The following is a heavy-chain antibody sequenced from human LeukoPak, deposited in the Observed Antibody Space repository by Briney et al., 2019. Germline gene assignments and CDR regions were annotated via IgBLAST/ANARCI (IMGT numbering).Heavy chain of an antibody. V-gene: IGHV3-30-3*01. Sequence: SGGSLRLSCAASGFTFSSYAMHWVRQAPGKGLEWVAVISYDGSNKYYADSVRGRFTISRDNSKSTVYLQMNGLRDDDTAVYFCARDMVALVWFGESYGVDVWGQGTTVIVS. J-gene: IGHJ6*02. D-gene: IGHD3-10*01. CDR3: ARDMVALVWFGESYGVDV. CDR2: ISYDGSNK. CDR1: GFTFSSYA.